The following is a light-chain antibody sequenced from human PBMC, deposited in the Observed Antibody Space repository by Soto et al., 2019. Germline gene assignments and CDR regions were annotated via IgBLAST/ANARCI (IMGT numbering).Light chain of an antibody. V-gene: IGLV1-40*01. J-gene: IGLJ2*01. CDR3: SPYDSGVGGHVV. CDR1: SSNIGAGYD. CDR2: GNS. Sequence: QSVLTQPPSVSGAPGQRVTISCTGSSSNIGAGYDVHWYQQLPGTAPKLLIYGNSNRPSGVPDRFSGSKSGTSASLAITGLQAEEEVDYYGSPYDSGVGGHVVFGEGTKLAVL.